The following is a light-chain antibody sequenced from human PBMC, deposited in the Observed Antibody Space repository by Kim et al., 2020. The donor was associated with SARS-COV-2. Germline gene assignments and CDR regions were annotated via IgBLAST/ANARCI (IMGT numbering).Light chain of an antibody. CDR1: SRRNYY. V-gene: IGLV3-19*01. Sequence: ALGQIVRITCKGDSRRNYYATWYQQKPGQAPILVIYGKSNRPSGIPDRFSGSSSGNTASLTITGTQAGDEADYYCNSRDSNDNVVFGGGTQLTVL. J-gene: IGLJ2*01. CDR3: NSRDSNDNVV. CDR2: GKS.